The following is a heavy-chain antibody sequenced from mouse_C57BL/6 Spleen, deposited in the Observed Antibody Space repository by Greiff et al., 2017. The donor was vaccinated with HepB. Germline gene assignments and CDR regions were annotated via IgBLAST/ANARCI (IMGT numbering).Heavy chain of an antibody. CDR1: GYAFSSYW. CDR3: ARKDLYYYAMDY. V-gene: IGHV1-80*01. CDR2: IYPGDGDT. J-gene: IGHJ4*01. Sequence: QVQLKQSGAELVKPGASVKISCKASGYAFSSYWMNWVKQRPGKGLEWIGQIYPGDGDTNYNGKFKGKATLTADKSSSTAYMQRSSLTSEDSAVYFCARKDLYYYAMDYWGQGTSVTVSS.